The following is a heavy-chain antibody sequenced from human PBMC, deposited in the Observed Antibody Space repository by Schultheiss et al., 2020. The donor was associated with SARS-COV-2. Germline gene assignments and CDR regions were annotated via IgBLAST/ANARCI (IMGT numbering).Heavy chain of an antibody. CDR3: AREGYTSGRCGNFDK. CDR2: MSYDGFSK. V-gene: IGHV3-30*04. CDR1: GFAFSGYA. D-gene: IGHD2-15*01. Sequence: GGSLRLSCAASGFAFSGYAMNWVRQSPGKGLEWVAAMSYDGFSKYYVDSVKGRFTISRDSSKNTVHLEMNSLRAEDTAVYYCAREGYTSGRCGNFDKWGQGTLVTVSS. J-gene: IGHJ4*02.